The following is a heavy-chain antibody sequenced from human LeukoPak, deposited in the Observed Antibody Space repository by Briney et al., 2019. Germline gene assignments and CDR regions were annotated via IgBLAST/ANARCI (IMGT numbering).Heavy chain of an antibody. Sequence: PSGTPSLTCAVSGGSITSSNWWSWVRQPPGKGLEWIGEISHGGSTNYNPSLESRVAISLDTSKNRFSLEVNSMTAADTAVYFCARVTATTPFDYWGQGTLVTVSS. CDR2: ISHGGST. CDR3: ARVTATTPFDY. CDR1: GGSITSSNW. J-gene: IGHJ4*02. D-gene: IGHD1-1*01. V-gene: IGHV4-4*02.